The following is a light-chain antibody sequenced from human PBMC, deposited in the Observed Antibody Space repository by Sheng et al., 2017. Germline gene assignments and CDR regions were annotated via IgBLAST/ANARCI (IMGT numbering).Light chain of an antibody. CDR3: QQANSFHPWS. Sequence: DIPMTQSPSTLSASVGDTVTITCRASQGISGWLAWYQQKPGKAPKLLIYSASGLQPGFPSRFSGSGYGTDYTLTINNLQPEDYATYYCQQANSFHPWSFGQGTKVEIK. CDR2: SAS. CDR1: QGISGW. J-gene: IGKJ1*01. V-gene: IGKV1-12*01.